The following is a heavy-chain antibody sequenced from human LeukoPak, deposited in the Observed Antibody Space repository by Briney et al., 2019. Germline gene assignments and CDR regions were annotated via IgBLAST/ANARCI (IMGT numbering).Heavy chain of an antibody. Sequence: GGSLRLSCSASGLTVSSNYMSWVRQAPGKGLEWVSLLYSDGTTYYADSVRGRFAISRDNSKNTLYLRMFSLRAEDTAMYYCANYDTTGFYFDQWGQGTLVTVSS. CDR1: GLTVSSNY. D-gene: IGHD3-22*01. J-gene: IGHJ4*02. CDR3: ANYDTTGFYFDQ. V-gene: IGHV3-53*01. CDR2: LYSDGTT.